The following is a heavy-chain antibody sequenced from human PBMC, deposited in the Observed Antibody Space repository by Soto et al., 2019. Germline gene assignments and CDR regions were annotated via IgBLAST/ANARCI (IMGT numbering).Heavy chain of an antibody. CDR2: IYYSGST. CDR1: GGSISSSSYY. V-gene: IGHV4-39*01. CDR3: AKLSPYSSEDI. J-gene: IGHJ3*02. D-gene: IGHD6-19*01. Sequence: QLQLQESGPGLVKPSETLSLTCTVSGGSISSSSYYWGWIRQPPGKGLEWIGSIYYSGSTYYNPSLKSRVTISVDTSKNQFSLKLSSVTAADTAVYYCAKLSPYSSEDIWGQGTMVTVSS.